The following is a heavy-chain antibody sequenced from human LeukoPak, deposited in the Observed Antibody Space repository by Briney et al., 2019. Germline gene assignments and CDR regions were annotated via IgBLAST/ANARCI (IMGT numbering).Heavy chain of an antibody. CDR3: AKSSSGRGGFDAFDI. J-gene: IGHJ3*02. CDR1: GFTFSSYA. V-gene: IGHV3-23*01. Sequence: GGSLRLSCAASGFTFSSYAMSWVRQAPGKGLEWVSAISGSGGNTYYADSVKGRFTISRDNSKNTLYLQMNSLRAEDTAVYYCAKSSSGRGGFDAFDIWGQGTMVTVSS. CDR2: ISGSGGNT. D-gene: IGHD3-16*01.